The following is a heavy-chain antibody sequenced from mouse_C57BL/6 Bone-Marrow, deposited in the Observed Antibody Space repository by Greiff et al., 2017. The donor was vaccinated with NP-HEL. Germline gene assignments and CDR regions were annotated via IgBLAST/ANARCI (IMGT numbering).Heavy chain of an antibody. J-gene: IGHJ3*01. CDR1: GYTFTSYW. CDR2: IDPSDSYT. CDR3: ARELTGTQAWFAY. V-gene: IGHV1-50*01. Sequence: QVQLKQPGAELVKPGASVKLSCKASGYTFTSYWMQWVKQRPGQGLEWIGEIDPSDSYTNYNQKFKGKATLTVDTSSSPAYMQLSSLTSEDSAVYYCARELTGTQAWFAYWGQGTLVTVSA. D-gene: IGHD4-1*01.